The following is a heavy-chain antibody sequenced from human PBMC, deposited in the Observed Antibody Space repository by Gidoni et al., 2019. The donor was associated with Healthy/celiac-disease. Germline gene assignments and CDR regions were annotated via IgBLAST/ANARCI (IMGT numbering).Heavy chain of an antibody. V-gene: IGHV1-2*02. CDR1: GYTFTGYY. Sequence: QVQLVQSGAEVKKPGASVKVSCKASGYTFTGYYMHWVRQAPGQGLEWMGWINPNSGGTNYAQKFQGRVTMTRDTSISTAYMELSRLRSDDTAVYYWARVWDSSGYAWGGIDYWGQGTLVTVSS. CDR2: INPNSGGT. J-gene: IGHJ4*02. CDR3: ARVWDSSGYAWGGIDY. D-gene: IGHD3-22*01.